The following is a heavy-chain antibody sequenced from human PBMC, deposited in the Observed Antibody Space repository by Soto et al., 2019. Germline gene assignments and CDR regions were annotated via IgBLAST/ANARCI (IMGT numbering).Heavy chain of an antibody. V-gene: IGHV3-33*01. CDR1: GFTFSSYG. CDR3: ARVWEWYNWNYVSDYYYGMDV. J-gene: IGHJ6*02. CDR2: IWYDGSNK. D-gene: IGHD1-7*01. Sequence: PGGSLRLSCAASGFTFSSYGMHWVRQTPGKGLEWVAVIWYDGSNKYYADSVKGRFTISRDNSKNTLYLQMNSLRAEDTAVYYCARVWEWYNWNYVSDYYYGMDVWGQGTTVTVSS.